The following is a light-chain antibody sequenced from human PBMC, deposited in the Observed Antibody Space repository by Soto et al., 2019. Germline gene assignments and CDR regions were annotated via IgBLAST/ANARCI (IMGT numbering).Light chain of an antibody. CDR2: GAS. V-gene: IGKV3-20*01. CDR3: QQYYSSPLALA. Sequence: ENVLTQSPGTLSLSPGERATVSCRASHSITVSYLAWYQQTPGQAPRLLIYGASSRATGVPDRFSGSGSGTDFTFTISRLEPEDFPVYHCQQYYSSPLALAFG. J-gene: IGKJ5*01. CDR1: HSITVSY.